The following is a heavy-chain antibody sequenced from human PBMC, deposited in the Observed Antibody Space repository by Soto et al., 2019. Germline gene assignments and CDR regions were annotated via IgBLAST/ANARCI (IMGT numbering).Heavy chain of an antibody. D-gene: IGHD3-9*01. J-gene: IGHJ4*02. CDR2: VIPAFGTV. Sequence: QVHLVQSGPEMKKPGSSVKVSCMVSGDSFSTYAISWVRQTPGQGLEWMGGVIPAFGTVNYAQKFRGRLTITADKSTGTVNMDLSLLTSDDTAMYYCAQQAAGSKIYFTARAGFDYWGQGTLVTASS. CDR1: GDSFSTYA. CDR3: AQQAAGSKIYFTARAGFDY. V-gene: IGHV1-69*06.